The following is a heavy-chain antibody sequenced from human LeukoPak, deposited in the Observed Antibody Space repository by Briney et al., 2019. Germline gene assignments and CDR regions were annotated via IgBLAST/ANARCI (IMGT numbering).Heavy chain of an antibody. Sequence: SVKLSCKASGYTFTSYYMHWVPQAPGQGLEWMGIINPSGGSTSYAQKFQGRVTMTRDPSTSTVYVELSSLRSEDTAVYCCTRDDNLAKNTMIQGYWGQGTLVTVSS. J-gene: IGHJ4*02. CDR1: GYTFTSYY. V-gene: IGHV1-46*01. D-gene: IGHD3-22*01. CDR3: TRDDNLAKNTMIQGY. CDR2: INPSGGST.